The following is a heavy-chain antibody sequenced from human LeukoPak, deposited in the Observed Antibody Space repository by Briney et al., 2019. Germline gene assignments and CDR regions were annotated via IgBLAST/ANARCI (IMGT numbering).Heavy chain of an antibody. V-gene: IGHV3-48*01. J-gene: IGHJ6*03. CDR1: GLSFSDYS. CDR3: ASFATGMATISRYYYYMDV. CDR2: ISSTGNPR. Sequence: GGSLRLSCTASGLSFSDYSMNWVRQAPGKGLEWVSYISSTGNPRHYAESVEGRFTISRDNAKNSLYLQMNSLRAEDTAVYYCASFATGMATISRYYYYMDVWGKGTTVTVSS. D-gene: IGHD5-12*01.